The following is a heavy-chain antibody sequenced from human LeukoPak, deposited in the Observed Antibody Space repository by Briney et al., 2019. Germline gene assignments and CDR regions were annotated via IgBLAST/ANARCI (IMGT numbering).Heavy chain of an antibody. CDR2: IRSKANSYAT. J-gene: IGHJ4*02. D-gene: IGHD6-19*01. CDR3: AKGLPKLLLGYSSGWTFDY. V-gene: IGHV3-73*01. Sequence: GGSLKLSCAASGFTFSGSAMHWVRQASGKGLEWVGRIRSKANSYATAYAASVKGRFTISRDDSKNTAYLQMNSLRAEDTAVYYCAKGLPKLLLGYSSGWTFDYWGQGTLVTVSS. CDR1: GFTFSGSA.